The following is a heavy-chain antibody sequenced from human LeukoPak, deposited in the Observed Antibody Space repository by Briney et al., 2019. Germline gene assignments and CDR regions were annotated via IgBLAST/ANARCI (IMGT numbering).Heavy chain of an antibody. J-gene: IGHJ4*02. CDR1: EFTLSNYC. V-gene: IGHV3-7*01. Sequence: GGSLRLSCAASEFTLSNYCISWVRQAPGKGLGWAAHIKQDDSQKYYVDSVKGRFTISRDNAKNSLYLQMNSLRAEDTAVYYCARWRSLQSEFDLWGQGTLVTVSS. CDR2: IKQDDSQK. CDR3: ARWRSLQSEFDL. D-gene: IGHD3-3*01.